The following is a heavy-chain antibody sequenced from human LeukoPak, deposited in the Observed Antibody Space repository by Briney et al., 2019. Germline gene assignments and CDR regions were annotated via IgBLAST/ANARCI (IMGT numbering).Heavy chain of an antibody. J-gene: IGHJ4*02. CDR3: ARSLYGSASYYFSYYFDY. D-gene: IGHD3-10*01. V-gene: IGHV5-51*01. Sequence: GESLKISCKGSGYSFTSYWIGWVRQMPGKGLEWMGIIYPGDSDTRYSPSFQGQVTISADKSISTAYLQWSSLKASDTAMYYCARSLYGSASYYFSYYFDYWGQGTLVTVSS. CDR2: IYPGDSDT. CDR1: GYSFTSYW.